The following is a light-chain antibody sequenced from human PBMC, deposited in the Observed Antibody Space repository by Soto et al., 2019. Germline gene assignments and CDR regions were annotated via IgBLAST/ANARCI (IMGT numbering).Light chain of an antibody. J-gene: IGKJ1*01. CDR3: QKYNSFSRT. CDR2: KAS. CDR1: QSVGTW. V-gene: IGKV1-5*03. Sequence: DIQMTQSPSTLSASVGDRVTITCRASQSVGTWLAWSQQKPGKAPKLLIYKASSLESGVPSRFSGSGSGTEFTLTISSLQPDDFATYYCQKYNSFSRTFGQGTKVDIK.